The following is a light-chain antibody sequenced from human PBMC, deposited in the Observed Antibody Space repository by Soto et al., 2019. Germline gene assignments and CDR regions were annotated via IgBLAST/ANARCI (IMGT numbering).Light chain of an antibody. CDR3: CSYAGSYTRYV. Sequence: QSVLTQPRSVSGSPRQSVTISCTGTSSDVCGYNYVSWYQQHPGKAPKLMIYDVSKRPSGVPDRFSGSKSANTASLTISGLQAEDEADYYCCSYAGSYTRYVLGTGTKVTVL. CDR1: SSDVCGYNY. J-gene: IGLJ1*01. CDR2: DVS. V-gene: IGLV2-11*01.